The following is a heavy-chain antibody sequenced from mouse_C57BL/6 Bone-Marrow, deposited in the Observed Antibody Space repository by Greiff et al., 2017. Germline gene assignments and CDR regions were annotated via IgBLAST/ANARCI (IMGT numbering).Heavy chain of an antibody. CDR2: IYPGDGDT. CDR1: GYAFSSYW. Sequence: VQLVESGAELVKPGASVKISCKASGYAFSSYWMNWVKQRPGKGLEWIGQIYPGDGDTNYNGKFKGKATLTADKSSSTAYMQLSSLTSEDSAVYFCARGGIYYYLYYFDYWGQGTTLTVSS. CDR3: ARGGIYYYLYYFDY. J-gene: IGHJ2*01. D-gene: IGHD1-1*01. V-gene: IGHV1-80*01.